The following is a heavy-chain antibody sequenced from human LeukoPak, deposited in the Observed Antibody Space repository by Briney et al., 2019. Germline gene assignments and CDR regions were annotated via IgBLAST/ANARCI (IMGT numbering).Heavy chain of an antibody. CDR1: GFIFSNYA. CDR2: FSGSGGST. D-gene: IGHD2-2*01. Sequence: GGSLRLSCAACGFIFSNYAMAWVRQIPGKGLEWVSVFSGSGGSTYYTDSVKGRFTVSRDNSKNALYLQMNNLRVEDTAIYYCASRPAASLGPLDYWGQGTLVTVSS. CDR3: ASRPAASLGPLDY. J-gene: IGHJ4*02. V-gene: IGHV3-23*01.